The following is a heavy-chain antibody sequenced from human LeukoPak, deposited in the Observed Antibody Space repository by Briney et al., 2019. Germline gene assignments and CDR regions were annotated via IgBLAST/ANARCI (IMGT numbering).Heavy chain of an antibody. J-gene: IGHJ4*02. D-gene: IGHD3-22*01. CDR3: ARSPYYFDSSGYHGAYYFDY. V-gene: IGHV4-38-2*01. Sequence: SETLSLTCAVSGYSISSGDYWGWIRQPPGKGLEWIGSIYHSGSTYNNPSLKSRVTIVVDTSKNQFSLKLGSVTAADTAVYYCARSPYYFDSSGYHGAYYFDYWGQGTLVTVSS. CDR1: GYSISSGDY. CDR2: IYHSGST.